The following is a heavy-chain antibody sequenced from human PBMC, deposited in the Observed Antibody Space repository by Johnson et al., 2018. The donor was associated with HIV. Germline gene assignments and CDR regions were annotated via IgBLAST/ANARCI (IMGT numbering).Heavy chain of an antibody. CDR3: ARDRVATEAFDI. J-gene: IGHJ3*02. Sequence: EVQVLESGGGLVQPGGSPRLSCAASGFIFNNYWMGWVRQAPGKGLEWVANIKQDGSEKYYVDSVKGRFTISRDNSKNTLFLQMNCLRPEDTAIYYCARDRVATEAFDIWGQGTMVTVSS. V-gene: IGHV3-7*01. CDR1: GFIFNNYW. CDR2: IKQDGSEK. D-gene: IGHD5-12*01.